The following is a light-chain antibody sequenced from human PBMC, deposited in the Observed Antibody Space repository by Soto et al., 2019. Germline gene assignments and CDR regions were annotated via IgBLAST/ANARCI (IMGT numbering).Light chain of an antibody. V-gene: IGKV3-15*01. CDR1: QSVSSN. Sequence: EIVMTQSPATLSVSPGETATLSCRASQSVSSNLAWYQQKPGQAPRLLIYAASTRATGIPARFSGSGSGTEFTLSISSLQSGDFAVYYCQHYNNWPPFTFGPGTKVDIK. CDR3: QHYNNWPPFT. J-gene: IGKJ3*01. CDR2: AAS.